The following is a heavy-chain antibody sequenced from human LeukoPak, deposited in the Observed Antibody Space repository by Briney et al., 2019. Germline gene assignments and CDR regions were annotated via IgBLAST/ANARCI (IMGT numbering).Heavy chain of an antibody. Sequence: SETLSLTCAVYGGFFSGYYWSWIRQPPGKGLEWIGEINHSGSTNYNPSLKSRVTISVDTPKNQFSLKLSSVTAADTAVYYCARGHLKSAMVREVLDWFDPWGQGTLVTVSS. CDR2: INHSGST. CDR3: ARGHLKSAMVREVLDWFDP. V-gene: IGHV4-34*01. J-gene: IGHJ5*02. CDR1: GGFFSGYY. D-gene: IGHD3-10*01.